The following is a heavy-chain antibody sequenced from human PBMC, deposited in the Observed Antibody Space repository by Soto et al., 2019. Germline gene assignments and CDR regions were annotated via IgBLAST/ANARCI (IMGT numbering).Heavy chain of an antibody. J-gene: IGHJ6*02. CDR1: GYTFTSYY. D-gene: IGHD2-15*01. Sequence: ASVKVSCKASGYTFTSYYMHWVRQAPGQGLEWMGIINPSGGSTSYAQKFQGRVTMTRDTSTSTVYMELSSLRSEDTAVYYCARGPPGYCSGGSCYGANYYYGMYVWGQGTTVTVA. V-gene: IGHV1-46*03. CDR3: ARGPPGYCSGGSCYGANYYYGMYV. CDR2: INPSGGST.